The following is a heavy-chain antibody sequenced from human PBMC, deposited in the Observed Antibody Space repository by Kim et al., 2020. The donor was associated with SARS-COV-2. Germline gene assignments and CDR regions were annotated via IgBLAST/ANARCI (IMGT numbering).Heavy chain of an antibody. V-gene: IGHV4-34*01. CDR3: ARPGAHYDYVWGSYRHERRRDAFVI. CDR1: GGSFSGYY. Sequence: SETLSLTCAVYGGSFSGYYWSWIRQPPGKGLEWIGEINHSGSTNYNPSLKSRVTISVDTSKNQFSLKLSSVTAADTAVYYCARPGAHYDYVWGSYRHERRRDAFVIWGQGTMVTVSS. CDR2: INHSGST. J-gene: IGHJ3*02. D-gene: IGHD3-16*02.